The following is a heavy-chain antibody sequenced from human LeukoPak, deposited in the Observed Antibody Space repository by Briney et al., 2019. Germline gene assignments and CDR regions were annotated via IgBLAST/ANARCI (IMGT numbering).Heavy chain of an antibody. V-gene: IGHV1-8*01. CDR3: ARGGRVVVVPAAANWFDP. D-gene: IGHD2-2*01. CDR1: GYTFTSYD. CDR2: MNPNSGNT. J-gene: IGHJ5*02. Sequence: ASVKVSCKASGYTFTSYDINWVRQATGQGLEWMGWMNPNSGNTGYAQKFQGRVTMTRNTSISTAYTELSSLRSEDTAVYYCARGGRVVVVPAAANWFDPWGQGTLVTVSS.